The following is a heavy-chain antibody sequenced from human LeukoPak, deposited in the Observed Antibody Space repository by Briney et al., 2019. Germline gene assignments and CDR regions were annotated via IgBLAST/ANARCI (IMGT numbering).Heavy chain of an antibody. CDR3: ARQKCTSASCLTKNAFDV. J-gene: IGHJ3*01. CDR2: IYTSGTT. Sequence: SETLSLTCTVSGSISSYYWSWIRQPPGKGLEWIGYIYTSGTTNYNPSLKSRVTISVDTSKNQFSLDLSSVTAADSAVYHCARQKCTSASCLTKNAFDVWGQGTMVTVSS. V-gene: IGHV4-4*09. D-gene: IGHD2-2*01. CDR1: GSISSYY.